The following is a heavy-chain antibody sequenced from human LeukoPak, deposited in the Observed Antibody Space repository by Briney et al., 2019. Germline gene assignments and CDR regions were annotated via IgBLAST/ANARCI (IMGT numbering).Heavy chain of an antibody. J-gene: IGHJ4*02. CDR2: IYYSGST. V-gene: IGHV4-39*01. CDR1: GGSISSSSYY. Sequence: SETLSLTCTVPGGSISSSSYYWGWIRQPPGKGLEWIGSIYYSGSTYYNPSLKSRVTISVDTSKNQFSLKLSSVTAADTAVYYCAGMTKTNFDYWGQGTLVTVSS. D-gene: IGHD4-11*01. CDR3: AGMTKTNFDY.